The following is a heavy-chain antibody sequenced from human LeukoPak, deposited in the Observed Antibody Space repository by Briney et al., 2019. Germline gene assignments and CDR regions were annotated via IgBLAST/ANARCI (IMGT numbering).Heavy chain of an antibody. Sequence: GGSLRLSCAASGFTFSSYSMNWVRQAPGKGLEWVSSISSSSSYIYYADSVKGRFTISGDNAKDSLYLQMNSLRAEDTAVYYCARDISRVYDSSGWNFDYWGQGTLVTVSS. V-gene: IGHV3-21*01. D-gene: IGHD3-22*01. J-gene: IGHJ4*02. CDR1: GFTFSSYS. CDR3: ARDISRVYDSSGWNFDY. CDR2: ISSSSSYI.